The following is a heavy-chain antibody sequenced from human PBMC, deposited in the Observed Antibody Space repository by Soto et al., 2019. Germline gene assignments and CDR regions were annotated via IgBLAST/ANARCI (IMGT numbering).Heavy chain of an antibody. CDR2: IGGGNTDR. CDR3: AKDAVSYNGKWDWFDS. D-gene: IGHD1-26*01. CDR1: RFIFSDYA. Sequence: DVQLLESGGGLVQPGGSLTLSCAASRFIFSDYAMNWVRQAPGKGLEWVSSIGGGNTDRYYADSVKGRFIISRDNSKNRMYLQVNSLRDDDTAVYYCAKDAVSYNGKWDWFDSWGQGTLVTVS. V-gene: IGHV3-23*01. J-gene: IGHJ5*01.